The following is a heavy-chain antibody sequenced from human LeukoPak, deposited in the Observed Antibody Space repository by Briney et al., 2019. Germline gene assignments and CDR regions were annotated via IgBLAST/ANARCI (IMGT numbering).Heavy chain of an antibody. J-gene: IGHJ4*02. V-gene: IGHV3-23*01. Sequence: GGSLRLSCAASGFTFSAYGMNWFRQAPGKGLEWVSSISADKTGTYYTDSVKGRFTISRDNSKNTVSLQMDSLRGEDTAIYYCAKRLVCTTTHCYGFDFWGQGTLVTVSS. CDR1: GFTFSAYG. CDR3: AKRLVCTTTHCYGFDF. D-gene: IGHD2-2*01. CDR2: ISADKTGT.